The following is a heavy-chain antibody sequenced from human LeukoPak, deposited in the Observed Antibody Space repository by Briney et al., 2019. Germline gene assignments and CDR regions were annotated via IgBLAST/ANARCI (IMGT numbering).Heavy chain of an antibody. V-gene: IGHV3-66*02. CDR1: GFTFSSYS. J-gene: IGHJ4*02. D-gene: IGHD3-10*01. CDR2: IYSGGST. Sequence: GGSLRLSCAASGFTFSSYSMNWVRQAPGKGLEWVSVIYSGGSTYYADSVKGRFTISRDNSKNTLYLQMNSLRAEDTAVYYYASTVSGFGELNYWGQGTLVTVSS. CDR3: ASTVSGFGELNY.